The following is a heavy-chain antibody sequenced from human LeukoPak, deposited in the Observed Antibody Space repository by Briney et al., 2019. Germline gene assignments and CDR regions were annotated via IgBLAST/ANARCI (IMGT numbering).Heavy chain of an antibody. D-gene: IGHD3-22*01. CDR2: ISVHSGQT. V-gene: IGHV1-18*01. J-gene: IGHJ5*02. CDR1: GYTFTSYG. Sequence: APVRVSCKASGYTFTSYGISWVRQAPGQGLEWMGRISVHSGQTNYVQKFQDRVTMTTDTSTSTAYMELRSLGSGDTAVYYCAREGYYYHTSNGDDHWGQGTLVTVSS. CDR3: AREGYYYHTSNGDDH.